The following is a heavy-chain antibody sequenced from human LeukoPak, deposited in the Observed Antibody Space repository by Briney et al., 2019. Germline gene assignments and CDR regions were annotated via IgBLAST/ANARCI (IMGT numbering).Heavy chain of an antibody. J-gene: IGHJ3*02. CDR3: TSRYCSTSNCYSFDN. Sequence: GGSLRLSCAPSRFSFNTYSMNWVRQAPGKGLEWVSSINSSSDHIFYAHSVKGRFSISRDNAKNSLYLQMNSLRVEDTAVYYCTSRYCSTSNCYSFDNWGQGTMVTVSS. V-gene: IGHV3-21*01. CDR2: INSSSDHI. D-gene: IGHD2-2*01. CDR1: RFSFNTYS.